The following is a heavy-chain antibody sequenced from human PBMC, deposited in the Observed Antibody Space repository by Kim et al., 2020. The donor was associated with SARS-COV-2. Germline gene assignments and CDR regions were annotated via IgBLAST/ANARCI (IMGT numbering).Heavy chain of an antibody. Sequence: ADSVKGRVTISRDNSKNTLYLEMNILGADDAALYVCARDPKGDYRGTFDIWGRGTMVTVSS. V-gene: IGHV3-23*01. D-gene: IGHD4-17*01. CDR3: ARDPKGDYRGTFDI. J-gene: IGHJ3*02.